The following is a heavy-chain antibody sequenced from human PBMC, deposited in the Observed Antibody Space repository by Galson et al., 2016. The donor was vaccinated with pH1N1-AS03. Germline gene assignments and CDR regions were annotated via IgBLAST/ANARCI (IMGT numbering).Heavy chain of an antibody. Sequence: SVKVSCKASGYTFTRYYMHWVRKAPGQGLEWMGIINPSGGGTTYAQKFHGRVTMTRDTSTTTAHMELSSLRSEDTAIYYCVAYGSGTQAYFDYWGQETLVTVSS. D-gene: IGHD3-10*01. CDR2: INPSGGGT. CDR1: GYTFTRYY. J-gene: IGHJ4*02. V-gene: IGHV1-46*01. CDR3: VAYGSGTQAYFDY.